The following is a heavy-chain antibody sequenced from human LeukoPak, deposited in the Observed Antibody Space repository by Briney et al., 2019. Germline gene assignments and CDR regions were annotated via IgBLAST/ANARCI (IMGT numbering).Heavy chain of an antibody. CDR2: ISAYNGNT. V-gene: IGHV1-18*01. CDR3: ARGYSHGYNYYYGMDV. J-gene: IGHJ6*02. Sequence: ASVKVSCKASGYTFTSYGISWVRQAPGQGLEWMGWISAYNGNTNYAQKLQGRVTMTTDTSTSTAYMELRSLRSDDTAVYYCARGYSHGYNYYYGMDVWGQGTTVTVSS. CDR1: GYTFTSYG. D-gene: IGHD5-18*01.